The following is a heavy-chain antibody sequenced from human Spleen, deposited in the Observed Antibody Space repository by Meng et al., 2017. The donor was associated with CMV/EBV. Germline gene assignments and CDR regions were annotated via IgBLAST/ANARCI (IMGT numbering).Heavy chain of an antibody. D-gene: IGHD5-18*01. CDR3: ARIRGYSLPEF. CDR2: IYHTGTT. J-gene: IGHJ4*02. CDR1: GGPVSSGSHH. Sequence: CSVSGGPVSSGSHHWSWIRQSPGERLEWIGNIYHTGTTNYNPSLTSRVTMSVDPSRNQFSLTLSSLNASDTAVYYCARIRGYSLPEFWGRGILVTVSS. V-gene: IGHV4-61*01.